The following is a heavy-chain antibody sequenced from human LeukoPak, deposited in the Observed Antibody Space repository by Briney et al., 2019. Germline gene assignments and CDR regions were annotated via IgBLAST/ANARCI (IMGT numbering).Heavy chain of an antibody. D-gene: IGHD6-13*01. Sequence: GRSLTLSCAASGFTLNIYGMHWVRQAPGKGLEWVAVISYDGSNKYYADSVKGRFNISRDNSKNTLYLQMNSLRTEDTAVYYCAKGAGYTTSWFDYWGQGTLVTVSS. J-gene: IGHJ4*01. CDR3: AKGAGYTTSWFDY. CDR2: ISYDGSNK. CDR1: GFTLNIYG. V-gene: IGHV3-30*18.